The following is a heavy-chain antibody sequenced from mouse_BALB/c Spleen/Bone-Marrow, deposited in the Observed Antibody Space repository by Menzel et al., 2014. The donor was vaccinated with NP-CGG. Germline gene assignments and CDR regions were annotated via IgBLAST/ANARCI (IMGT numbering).Heavy chain of an antibody. Sequence: QVQLQQSGAKLVRPGVSVKISCKGSGYTFTDHAIHWVKRSHAKSLEWIGVISGYYGDAIYNQKFKGKATMTVDKSSSTAYMELARLTSEDSAIYYCARSGKVRSAMDYWGQGTSVTVSS. CDR3: ARSGKVRSAMDY. D-gene: IGHD2-14*01. J-gene: IGHJ4*01. V-gene: IGHV1S137*01. CDR2: ISGYYGDA. CDR1: GYTFTDHA.